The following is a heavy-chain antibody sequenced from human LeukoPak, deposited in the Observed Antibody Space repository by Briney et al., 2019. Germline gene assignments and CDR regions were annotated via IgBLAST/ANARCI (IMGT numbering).Heavy chain of an antibody. D-gene: IGHD4-17*01. CDR1: GGSISSYY. J-gene: IGHJ5*02. V-gene: IGHV4-59*01. Sequence: SETLSLTCTVSGGSISSYYWSWIRQPPGKGLEWIGYIYYSGSTNYNSSLKSRVTISVDTSKNQFSLKLSSVTAADTAVYYCAVTTVTTTTSSNWFDPWGQGTLVTVSS. CDR3: AVTTVTTTTSSNWFDP. CDR2: IYYSGST.